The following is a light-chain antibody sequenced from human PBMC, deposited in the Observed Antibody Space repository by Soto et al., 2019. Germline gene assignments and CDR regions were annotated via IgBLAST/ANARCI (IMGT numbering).Light chain of an antibody. Sequence: RVTITCRASQSIKSGLAWYQQKPGKAPKLLIYEASSLESGVPSRFGVSGSGTEFTLTISSLQPEDVATYYCQGYNSAPITFGQGTRLEI. V-gene: IGKV1-5*03. J-gene: IGKJ5*01. CDR1: QSIKSG. CDR2: EAS. CDR3: QGYNSAPIT.